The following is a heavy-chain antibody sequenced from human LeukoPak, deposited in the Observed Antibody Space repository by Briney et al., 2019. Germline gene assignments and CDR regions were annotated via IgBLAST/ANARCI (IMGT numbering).Heavy chain of an antibody. V-gene: IGHV1-46*01. CDR2: INPSGGTT. D-gene: IGHD2-15*01. Sequence: GASVKVSCKASGYTFTSYGISWVRQAPGQGLEWMGIINPSGGTTSYAQKFQGRVTMTRDMSTSTVYMELSSLRSEDTAVYYCAREGRYCSGGSCYEGPAYWGQGTLVTVSS. J-gene: IGHJ4*02. CDR1: GYTFTSYG. CDR3: AREGRYCSGGSCYEGPAY.